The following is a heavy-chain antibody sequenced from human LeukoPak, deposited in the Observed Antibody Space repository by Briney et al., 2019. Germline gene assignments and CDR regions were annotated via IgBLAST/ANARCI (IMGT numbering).Heavy chain of an antibody. CDR2: IYPGDSDT. CDR1: GYSFNTYW. Sequence: GDSLKISCKASGYSFNTYWIGWVRQVPGKGLEWMGIIYPGDSDTRYSPSFRGHVTISVDKSISTDYLQWSSLRASDTAMYYCARRTYSYGDYWGQGTLVTVSS. J-gene: IGHJ4*02. CDR3: ARRTYSYGDY. V-gene: IGHV5-51*01. D-gene: IGHD5-18*01.